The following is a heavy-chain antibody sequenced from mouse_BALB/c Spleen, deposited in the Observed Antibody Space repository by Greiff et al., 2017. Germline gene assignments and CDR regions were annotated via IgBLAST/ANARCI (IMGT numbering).Heavy chain of an antibody. V-gene: IGHV5-12-2*01. CDR3: ARHKITTVGYAMDY. Sequence: EVMLVESGGGLVQPGGSLKLSCAASGFTFSSYTMSWVRQTPEKRLEWVAYISNGGGSTYYPDTVKGRFTISRDNAKNTLYLQMSSLKSEDTAMYYCARHKITTVGYAMDYWGQGTSVTVSS. CDR2: ISNGGGST. D-gene: IGHD1-1*01. J-gene: IGHJ4*01. CDR1: GFTFSSYT.